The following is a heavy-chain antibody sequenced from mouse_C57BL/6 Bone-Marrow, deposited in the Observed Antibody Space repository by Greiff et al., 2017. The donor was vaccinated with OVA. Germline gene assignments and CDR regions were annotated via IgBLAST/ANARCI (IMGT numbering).Heavy chain of an antibody. CDR2: IYPGDGDT. Sequence: VMLVESGPELVKPGASVKISCKASGYAFSSSWMNWVKQRPGKGLEWIGRIYPGDGDTNYNGKFKGKATLTADKSSSTAYMQLSSLTSEDSAVYFCAPSITTVEGYAMDYWGQGTSVTVSS. V-gene: IGHV1-82*01. J-gene: IGHJ4*01. D-gene: IGHD1-1*01. CDR1: GYAFSSSW. CDR3: APSITTVEGYAMDY.